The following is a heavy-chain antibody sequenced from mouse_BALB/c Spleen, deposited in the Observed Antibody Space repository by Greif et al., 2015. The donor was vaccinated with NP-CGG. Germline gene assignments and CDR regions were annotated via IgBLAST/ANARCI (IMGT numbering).Heavy chain of an antibody. CDR2: INPSNGRT. Sequence: QVQLQQSGAELVKPGASVKLSCKASGYTFTSYWMHWVKQRPGQGLEWIGEINPSNGRTNYNEKFKSKATLTVDKSSSTAYMQLSSLTSEDSAVYYCARGRNYGYAMDYWGQGTSVTVSS. V-gene: IGHV1S81*02. J-gene: IGHJ4*01. CDR1: GYTFTSYW. CDR3: ARGRNYGYAMDY. D-gene: IGHD2-1*01.